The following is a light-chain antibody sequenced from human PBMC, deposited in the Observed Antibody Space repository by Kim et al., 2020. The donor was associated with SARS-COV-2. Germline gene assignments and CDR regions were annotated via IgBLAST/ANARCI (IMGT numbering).Light chain of an antibody. V-gene: IGKV3-20*01. CDR3: RLRRKSLGT. J-gene: IGKJ1*01. Sequence: EIVLTQSPGTLSLSPGERATLSCRASQSFNSDYLAWYQQKPGQAPRLLIYGVSSRATGIPDRFSGSGSGTDFTLTISTLEPEDSAVYYCRLRRKSLGTFGQGTKVDIK. CDR1: QSFNSDY. CDR2: GVS.